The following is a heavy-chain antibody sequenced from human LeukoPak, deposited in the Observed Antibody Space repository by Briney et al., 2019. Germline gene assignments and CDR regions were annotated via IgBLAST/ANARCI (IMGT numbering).Heavy chain of an antibody. CDR2: IIPIFGTA. CDR3: AREGVYYYDSSGPFDY. V-gene: IGHV1-69*06. J-gene: IGHJ4*02. CDR1: GGTFSSYA. D-gene: IGHD3-22*01. Sequence: GASVKVSCKASGGTFSSYAISWVRQAPGQGLEWMGGIIPIFGTANYAQKFQGRVTITADKSTSTAYMELSSLRSEDTAVYYCAREGVYYYDSSGPFDYWGQGTLVTVSS.